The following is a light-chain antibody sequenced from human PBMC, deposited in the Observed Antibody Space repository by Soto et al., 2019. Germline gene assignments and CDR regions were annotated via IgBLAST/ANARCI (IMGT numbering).Light chain of an antibody. Sequence: EIVLTQSPGSLSLSPGERATLSCRASQSVSSTFFAWYQQRPGQAPRLLMYGASSRATGIPERFRGSGSGRDFTVTISRLEPEHFAVYYCQQFDSSVTFGQGTKVEI. J-gene: IGKJ1*01. CDR3: QQFDSSVT. V-gene: IGKV3-20*01. CDR2: GAS. CDR1: QSVSSTF.